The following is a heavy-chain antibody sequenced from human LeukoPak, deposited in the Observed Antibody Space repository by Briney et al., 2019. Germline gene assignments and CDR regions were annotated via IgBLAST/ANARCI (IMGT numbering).Heavy chain of an antibody. V-gene: IGHV4-39*01. CDR2: VHYSGTT. J-gene: IGHJ4*02. CDR1: GGSISSTTYY. CDR3: ASHYGSGSYSDY. Sequence: PSETLSLTCPVSGGSISSTTYYWGWIRRPPGKGLEWIGTVHYSGTTHYNPSLKSRVTISVDTTKSQFSLKLNSVTATDTAVYYCASHYGSGSYSDYWGQGTLVSVSS. D-gene: IGHD3-10*01.